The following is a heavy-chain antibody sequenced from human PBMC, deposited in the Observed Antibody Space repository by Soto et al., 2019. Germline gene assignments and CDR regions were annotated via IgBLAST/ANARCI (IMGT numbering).Heavy chain of an antibody. CDR3: VRGRVVLPAGKGVRYFYYGMEV. CDR1: GFIFSNYA. J-gene: IGHJ6*02. CDR2: FSYDGYSK. Sequence: PGGSLRLSCAASGFIFSNYAMNWVRQAPGKGLEWVAVFSYDGYSKFYADSVKGRFTISRDNSKNMLYLQMNSLRAEDTAVYRCVRGRVVLPAGKGVRYFYYGMEVWGQGTTVTVSS. D-gene: IGHD2-2*01. V-gene: IGHV3-30-3*01.